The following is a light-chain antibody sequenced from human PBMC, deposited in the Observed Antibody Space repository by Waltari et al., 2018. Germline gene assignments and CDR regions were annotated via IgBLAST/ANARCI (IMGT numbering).Light chain of an antibody. CDR2: SVS. Sequence: DVQMTQSPGSLSASVGDRVSITCRASDDSYNDVAWLQQKPGKAPKPLIYSVSSLRRGVPSRFRGSRSGTNFTLTISYLQPEDFATYFWQQFNRYPWTFGQGTKVEI. CDR1: DDSYND. V-gene: IGKV1-16*01. CDR3: QQFNRYPWT. J-gene: IGKJ1*01.